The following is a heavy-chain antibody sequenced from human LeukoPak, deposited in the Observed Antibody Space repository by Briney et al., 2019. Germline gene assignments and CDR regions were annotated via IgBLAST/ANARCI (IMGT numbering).Heavy chain of an antibody. J-gene: IGHJ3*02. V-gene: IGHV4-59*01. D-gene: IGHD3-10*01. CDR2: IYYSGST. CDR3: ARFGARAFDI. CDR1: GGSISSYY. Sequence: PSETLSLTCTVSGGSISSYYWSWIRQPPGKGLEWIGYIYYSGSTNYNPSLKSRVTISVDTSKNQFSLKLSSVTAADTAVYYCARFGARAFDIWGQGTMVTVSS.